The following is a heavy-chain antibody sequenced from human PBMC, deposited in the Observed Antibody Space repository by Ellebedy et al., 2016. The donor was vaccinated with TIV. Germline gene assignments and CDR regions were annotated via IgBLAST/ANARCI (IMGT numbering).Heavy chain of an antibody. CDR1: GFSFRSYW. CDR2: INQGGSER. V-gene: IGHV3-7*01. Sequence: GGSLRLSCGSSGFSFRSYWMTWVRQAPGKGLEWVANINQGGSERHYVESVKGRFTISRDNAKNSLYLEMNSLRAEDTAVYYCATDGSYGDYLSPAHAFEIWGQGTVVAVSS. J-gene: IGHJ3*02. CDR3: ATDGSYGDYLSPAHAFEI. D-gene: IGHD4-17*01.